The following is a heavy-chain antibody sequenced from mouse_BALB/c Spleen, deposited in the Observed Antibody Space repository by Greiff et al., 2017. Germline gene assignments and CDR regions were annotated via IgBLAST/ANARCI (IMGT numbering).Heavy chain of an antibody. J-gene: IGHJ2*01. D-gene: IGHD1-1*01. CDR2: ISSGGSYT. CDR1: GFTFSDYY. CDR3: TSGITTVVGDY. V-gene: IGHV5-4*02. Sequence: EVQVVESGGGLVKPGGSLKLSCAASGFTFSDYYMYWVRQTPEKRLEWVATISSGGSYTYYPDSVKGRFTISRDNAKNTLYLQMSSLKSEDTAMYYCTSGITTVVGDYWGQGTTLTVSS.